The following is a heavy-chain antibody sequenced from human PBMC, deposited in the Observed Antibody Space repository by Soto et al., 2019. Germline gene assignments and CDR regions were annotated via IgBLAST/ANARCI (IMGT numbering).Heavy chain of an antibody. D-gene: IGHD3-10*01. CDR2: IFHRGDA. J-gene: IGHJ5*02. V-gene: IGHV4-39*01. Sequence: QVQLQESGPGLVRPSETLSLTCSVPVVSLRTTVTYWRWIRQSPGKVLEWIGNIFHRGDAYYNPSLKSRLTRSVDTTKNQVSLKLSSVRAADTAVYYCATLMRFSSGVSASHWETGWFDPWRQGKLVTLSS. CDR1: VVSLRTTVTY. CDR3: ATLMRFSSGVSASHWETGWFDP.